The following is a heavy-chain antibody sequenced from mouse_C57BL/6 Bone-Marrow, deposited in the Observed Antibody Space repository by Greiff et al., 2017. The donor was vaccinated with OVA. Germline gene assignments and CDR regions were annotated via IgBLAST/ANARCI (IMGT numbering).Heavy chain of an antibody. V-gene: IGHV1-55*01. CDR3: ASSVLSKEFAY. CDR1: GYTFTSYW. J-gene: IGHJ3*01. Sequence: QVQLQQPGAELVKPGASVKMSCKASGYTFTSYWITWVKQRPGQGLEWIGYIYPGRGHTTYNEKFKSKATLTVDKSSTTASMQLISLTSEDSAVYYCASSVLSKEFAYWGQGTLVTVSA. D-gene: IGHD1-1*01. CDR2: IYPGRGHT.